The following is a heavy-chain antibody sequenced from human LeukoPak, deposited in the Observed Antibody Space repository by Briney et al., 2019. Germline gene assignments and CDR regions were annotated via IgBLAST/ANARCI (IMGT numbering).Heavy chain of an antibody. CDR2: ISSSGSTI. J-gene: IGHJ6*03. CDR1: GFRFSDYY. Sequence: GGSLRLSCAASGFRFSDYYMSWIRQAPGKGLEWVSHISSSGSTIYYADSVKGRFTISRDNAKSSLYLQMNSLRAEDTAEYYCARCGGRGYSYGYPSYYYYMDVWGKGTTVTVSS. V-gene: IGHV3-11*04. CDR3: ARCGGRGYSYGYPSYYYYMDV. D-gene: IGHD5-18*01.